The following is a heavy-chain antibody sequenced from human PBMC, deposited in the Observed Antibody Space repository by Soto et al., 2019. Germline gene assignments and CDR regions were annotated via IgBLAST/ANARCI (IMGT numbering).Heavy chain of an antibody. J-gene: IGHJ2*01. CDR3: ARGRRIQLWYYWYFDL. V-gene: IGHV1-69*01. CDR2: IIPIFGTA. CDR1: GGTFSSYA. D-gene: IGHD5-18*01. Sequence: QVQLVQSGAEVKKPGSSVKVSCKASGGTFSSYAISWVRQAPGQGLEWMGGIIPIFGTANYAQKFQGRVTITADESTSTAYMELSSLRSEDTAVYYCARGRRIQLWYYWYFDLWGRGTLVTVSS.